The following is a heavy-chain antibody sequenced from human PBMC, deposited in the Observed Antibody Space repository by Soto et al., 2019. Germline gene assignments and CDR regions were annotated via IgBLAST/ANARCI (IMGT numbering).Heavy chain of an antibody. CDR3: AGDAVNDSSGYWPI. CDR2: IYYSGST. CDR1: GGSISSYY. D-gene: IGHD3-22*01. V-gene: IGHV4-59*01. J-gene: IGHJ3*02. Sequence: SETLSLTCTVSGGSISSYYWSWIRQPPGKGLEWIGYIYYSGSTNYNPSLESRVTISVDTSKNQFSLKLSSVTAADTAVYYCAGDAVNDSSGYWPIWGQGTMVTVSS.